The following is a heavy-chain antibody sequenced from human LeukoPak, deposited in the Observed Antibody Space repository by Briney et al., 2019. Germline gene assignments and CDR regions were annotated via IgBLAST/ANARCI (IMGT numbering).Heavy chain of an antibody. V-gene: IGHV3-74*01. J-gene: IGHJ6*02. Sequence: PGGSLRLSCAASGFTFSSYWMHWVRQAPGKGLVWVSRINSDGSSTSYADSVKGRFTISRDNAKNTLYLKMNSLRAEDTAVYYCAREYSSGSGYYYYYGMDVWGQGTTVTVSS. CDR2: INSDGSST. CDR3: AREYSSGSGYYYYYGMDV. D-gene: IGHD3-10*01. CDR1: GFTFSSYW.